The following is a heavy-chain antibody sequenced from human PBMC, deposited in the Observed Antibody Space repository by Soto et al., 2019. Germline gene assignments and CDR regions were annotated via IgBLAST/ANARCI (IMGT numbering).Heavy chain of an antibody. Sequence: SVKVSCKASGGTFSSYAISWVRQAPGQGREWMGGIIPIFGTANYAQKFQGRVTITADESTSTAYMELSSLRSEDTAVYYCARDLGDISGPFDYWGQGTLVTVSS. V-gene: IGHV1-69*13. D-gene: IGHD3-3*02. CDR3: ARDLGDISGPFDY. CDR1: GGTFSSYA. J-gene: IGHJ4*02. CDR2: IIPIFGTA.